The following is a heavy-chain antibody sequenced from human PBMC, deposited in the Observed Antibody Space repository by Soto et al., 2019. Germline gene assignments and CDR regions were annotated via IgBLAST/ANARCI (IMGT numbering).Heavy chain of an antibody. D-gene: IGHD6-6*01. V-gene: IGHV4-59*01. Sequence: SETLSLACIVSGGSISSYYWSWIRQPPGKGLEWIGYIHYSGSTNYNPSLKSRVTISVDTSKNQFSLKLRSVTAADTAVYYCARGGIAARKGRWFDPWGQGTLVTVSS. CDR3: ARGGIAARKGRWFDP. CDR1: GGSISSYY. J-gene: IGHJ5*02. CDR2: IHYSGST.